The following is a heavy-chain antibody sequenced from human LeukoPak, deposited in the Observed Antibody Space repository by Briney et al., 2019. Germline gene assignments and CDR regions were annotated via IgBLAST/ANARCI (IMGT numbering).Heavy chain of an antibody. D-gene: IGHD2-8*02. J-gene: IGHJ5*02. CDR2: ISYDGSNK. Sequence: LAGGSLRLSCAASGFTFSSYAMHWVRQAPGKGLEWVAVISYDGSNKYYADSVKGRFTISRDNSKNTLYLQMNSLRAEDTAVYYCARHVLSDGFDPWGQGTLVTVSS. CDR3: ARHVLSDGFDP. V-gene: IGHV3-30-3*01. CDR1: GFTFSSYA.